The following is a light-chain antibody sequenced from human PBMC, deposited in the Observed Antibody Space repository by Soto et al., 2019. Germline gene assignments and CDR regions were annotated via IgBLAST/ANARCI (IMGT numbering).Light chain of an antibody. J-gene: IGLJ2*01. V-gene: IGLV3-21*04. CDR1: NIGGKS. CDR2: HDS. CDR3: QVWDPVSDHVV. Sequence: SYVLTQPASVSVAPGKTASITCGGNNIGGKSVHWYQQRPGQAPVSVMYHDSVRPSGIPERFSGSNSGDTAILTISRVEAGDEADYYCQVWDPVSDHVVFGGGTKVTVL.